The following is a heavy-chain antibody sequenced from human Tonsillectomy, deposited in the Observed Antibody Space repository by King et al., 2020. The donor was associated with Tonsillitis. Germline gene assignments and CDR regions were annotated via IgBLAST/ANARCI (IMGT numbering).Heavy chain of an antibody. J-gene: IGHJ3*02. Sequence: VTLKESGPVLVKSTETLTLTCTVSGFSLSNARIGVRWIRQPPGKALEWLAHIFSNDEKSFRTSLKRRLTISKDTSKSQVVLTMTNMDPVDTATYYCARIRLEMRDAFDMWGQGTMVTVSS. CDR3: ARIRLEMRDAFDM. V-gene: IGHV2-26*01. CDR2: IFSNDEK. CDR1: GFSLSNARIG. D-gene: IGHD3-3*01.